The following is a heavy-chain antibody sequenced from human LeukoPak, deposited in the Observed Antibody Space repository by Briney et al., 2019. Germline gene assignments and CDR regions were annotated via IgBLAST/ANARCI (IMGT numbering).Heavy chain of an antibody. Sequence: PGGSLRLSRAASGFTFSSYWMSWVRQAPGKGLEWVANIKQDGSEKYYVDSVKGRFTISRDNAKNSLYLQMNSLRAEDTAVYYCARSDQYYDFWSGYYRLHYMDVWAKGPRSPSP. V-gene: IGHV3-7*01. CDR1: GFTFSSYW. J-gene: IGHJ6*03. CDR3: ARSDQYYDFWSGYYRLHYMDV. D-gene: IGHD3-3*01. CDR2: IKQDGSEK.